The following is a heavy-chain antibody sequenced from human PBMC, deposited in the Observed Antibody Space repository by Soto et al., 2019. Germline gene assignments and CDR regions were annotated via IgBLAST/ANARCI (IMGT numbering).Heavy chain of an antibody. CDR2: MNPKSGGA. Sequence: ASVKVSCKTSGYTFTDYYTHWVRQAPGQGLEWMGWMNPKSGGAYFAQKFQGRVTITRDMSTSTAYMELSSLRSEDTAVYYCAAGVGDSSGYYLHDAFDIWGQGTMVTVSS. CDR3: AAGVGDSSGYYLHDAFDI. V-gene: IGHV1-2*02. D-gene: IGHD3-22*01. J-gene: IGHJ3*02. CDR1: GYTFTDYY.